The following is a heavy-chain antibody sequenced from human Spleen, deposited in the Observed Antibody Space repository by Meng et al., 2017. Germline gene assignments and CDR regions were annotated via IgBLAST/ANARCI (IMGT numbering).Heavy chain of an antibody. Sequence: VQLHQWGAGRLKPPETLSLTCVVSGGSFSDYYWSWIRQPPGKGLEWIGEINHSGSTNYNPSLESRATISVDTSQNNLSLKLSSVTAADSAVYYCARGPTTMAHDFDYWGQGTLVTVSS. CDR1: GGSFSDYY. D-gene: IGHD4-11*01. J-gene: IGHJ4*02. CDR3: ARGPTTMAHDFDY. V-gene: IGHV4-34*01. CDR2: INHSGST.